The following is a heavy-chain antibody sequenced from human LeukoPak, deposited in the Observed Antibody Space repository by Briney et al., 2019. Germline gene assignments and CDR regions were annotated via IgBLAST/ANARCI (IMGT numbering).Heavy chain of an antibody. J-gene: IGHJ3*02. V-gene: IGHV4-4*07. D-gene: IGHD3-22*01. Sequence: PSETLSLTCTVSGGSISSYYWSWIRQPAGKGLEWIGRIYTSGSTNYNPSLKSRVTMSVDTSKNQFSLKLSSVTAADAAVYYCARDRAGIVVKNAFDIWGQGTMVTVSS. CDR3: ARDRAGIVVKNAFDI. CDR1: GGSISSYY. CDR2: IYTSGST.